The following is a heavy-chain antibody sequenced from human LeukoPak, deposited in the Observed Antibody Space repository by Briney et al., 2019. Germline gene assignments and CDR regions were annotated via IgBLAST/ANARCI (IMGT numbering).Heavy chain of an antibody. V-gene: IGHV3-30*04. CDR2: IFYDGTIQ. Sequence: GGSLRLSCAASGFTFSNYAMHWVRQAPGKGLEWVAVIFYDGTIQYYADSVKGQFTISRDNSKNTLYLQIHSLRPEDTAVYYCARDPRGPTGFDNSARDTFDYWGQGTLVTVSS. CDR3: ARDPRGPTGFDNSARDTFDY. CDR1: GFTFSNYA. D-gene: IGHD3-22*01. J-gene: IGHJ4*02.